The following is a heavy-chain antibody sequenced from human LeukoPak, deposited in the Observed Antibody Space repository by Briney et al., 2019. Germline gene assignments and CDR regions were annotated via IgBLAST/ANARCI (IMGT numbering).Heavy chain of an antibody. CDR3: ASERGYSYGLVY. CDR1: GFTFSSYE. Sequence: GGSLGLSCAASGFTFSSYEMNWVRQAPGKGLEWVSYISSSGSTIYYADSVKGRFTISRDNAKNSLYLQMNSLRAEDTAVYYCASERGYSYGLVYWGQGTLVTVSS. D-gene: IGHD5-18*01. J-gene: IGHJ4*02. V-gene: IGHV3-48*03. CDR2: ISSSGSTI.